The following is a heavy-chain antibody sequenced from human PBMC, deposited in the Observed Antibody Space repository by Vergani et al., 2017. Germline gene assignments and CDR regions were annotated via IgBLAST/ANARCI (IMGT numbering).Heavy chain of an antibody. Sequence: QVQLVQSGAEVKKPGSSVKVSCKASGGTFSSCAISWVRQAPGQGLEWMGGIIPIFGTANYAQKFQGRVTITADESTSTAYMELSSLRSEDTAVYYCARALRVRMVRGVIPLPDYWGQGTLVTVSS. CDR3: ARALRVRMVRGVIPLPDY. CDR1: GGTFSSCA. CDR2: IIPIFGTA. J-gene: IGHJ4*02. V-gene: IGHV1-69*12. D-gene: IGHD3-10*01.